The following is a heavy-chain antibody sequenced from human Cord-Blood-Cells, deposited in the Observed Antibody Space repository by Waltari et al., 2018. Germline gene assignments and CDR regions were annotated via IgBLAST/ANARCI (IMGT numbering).Heavy chain of an antibody. V-gene: IGHV3-30*18. D-gene: IGHD6-13*01. CDR2: ISYDGSNK. CDR3: AKTPSSSTQTWFDP. J-gene: IGHJ5*02. CDR1: GFTFSSYG. Sequence: QVQLVESGGGVVQPGRSMRLSCAASGFTFSSYGLHWVRQDPGKGLEWVAVISYDGSNKYYADSVKGRFTISRDNSKNTLYLQMNSLRAEDTAVYYCAKTPSSSTQTWFDPWGQGTLVTVSS.